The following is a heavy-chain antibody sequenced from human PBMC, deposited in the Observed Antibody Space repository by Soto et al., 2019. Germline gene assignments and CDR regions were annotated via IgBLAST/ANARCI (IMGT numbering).Heavy chain of an antibody. CDR1: GGSFSGYY. CDR3: ARGRAAAKLWPEAKYYYYYGMDV. D-gene: IGHD6-13*01. Sequence: TSETLSLTCAVYGGSFSGYYWSWIRQPPGKGLEWIGEINHSGSTNYNPSLKSRVTISVDTSKNQFSLKLSSVTAADTAVYYCARGRAAAKLWPEAKYYYYYGMDVWGQGTTVTVSS. J-gene: IGHJ6*02. CDR2: INHSGST. V-gene: IGHV4-34*01.